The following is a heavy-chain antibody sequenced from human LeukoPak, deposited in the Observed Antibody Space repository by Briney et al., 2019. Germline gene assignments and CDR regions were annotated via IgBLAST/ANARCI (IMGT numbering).Heavy chain of an antibody. CDR3: ARAYYGDFFDY. CDR1: GGAISNYY. V-gene: IGHV4-59*08. J-gene: IGHJ4*02. Sequence: SETLSLTCNVSGGAISNYYWSWVRQPPGKGLEWIGYINYSGSAFYNPSVKSRVTISVDTSQNQFSLKLNSVTAADTAVYYCARAYYGDFFDYWGQGTLVTVSS. D-gene: IGHD4-17*01. CDR2: INYSGSA.